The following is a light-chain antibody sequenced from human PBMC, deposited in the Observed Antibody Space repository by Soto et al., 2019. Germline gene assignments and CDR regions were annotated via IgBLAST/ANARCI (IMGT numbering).Light chain of an antibody. CDR3: MQPLYTAPRT. Sequence: EIVMTQSPLSLPVTPGEPASISCRSSQSLLHSNGYNYLNWYLQKPGQSPQLLIYLGSYRASGVPDRFSGSGSGTDFTLKISRVEAEDVGVVYYCMQPLYTAPRTFGQGTKLDFK. J-gene: IGKJ2*01. CDR2: LGS. V-gene: IGKV2-28*01. CDR1: QSLLHSNGYNY.